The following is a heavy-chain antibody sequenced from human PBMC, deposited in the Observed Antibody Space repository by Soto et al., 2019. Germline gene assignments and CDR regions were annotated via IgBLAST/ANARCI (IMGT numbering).Heavy chain of an antibody. CDR1: GYNFINYG. V-gene: IGHV1-18*01. CDR2: IRVHNGNT. Sequence: ASVKVSCKASGYNFINYGITWVRQAPGQGLEWMGWIRVHNGNTNYAQNLQGRVTMTTDTSTSTAYMELRSLRSDDTAVYYCVRDLDGSGSYYTGYWGPGTLVTVSS. D-gene: IGHD3-10*01. CDR3: VRDLDGSGSYYTGY. J-gene: IGHJ4*02.